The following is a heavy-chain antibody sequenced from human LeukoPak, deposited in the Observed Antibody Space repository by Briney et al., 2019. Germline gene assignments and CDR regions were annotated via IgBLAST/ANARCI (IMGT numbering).Heavy chain of an antibody. CDR3: AKMTWGVGTPYYYYYYMDV. D-gene: IGHD3-16*01. CDR1: GLTFSSYA. Sequence: GGSLRLSCAASGLTFSSYAMSWVRQAPGKGLEWVSIISDSTCSTCYADSVKGRFTISRDNSKNTLFLQMYSLRAEDTAVYYCAKMTWGVGTPYYYYYYMDVWGKGTTVTVSS. J-gene: IGHJ6*03. CDR2: ISDSTCST. V-gene: IGHV3-23*01.